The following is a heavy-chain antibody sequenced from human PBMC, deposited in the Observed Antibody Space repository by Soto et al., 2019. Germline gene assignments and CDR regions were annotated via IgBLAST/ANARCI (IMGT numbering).Heavy chain of an antibody. CDR3: ARGHSSGWPYYFDY. J-gene: IGHJ4*02. D-gene: IGHD6-19*01. V-gene: IGHV3-48*02. CDR1: GFTFSSYS. CDR2: ISSSSSTI. Sequence: PGGSLRLSCAASGFTFSSYSMNWVRQAPGKGLEWVSYISSSSSTIYYADSVKGRFTISRDNAKNSLYLQMNSLRDEDTAVYYCARGHSSGWPYYFDYWGQGTLVTSPQ.